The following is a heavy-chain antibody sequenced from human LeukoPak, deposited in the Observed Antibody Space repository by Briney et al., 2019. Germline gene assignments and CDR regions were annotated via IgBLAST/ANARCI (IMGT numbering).Heavy chain of an antibody. D-gene: IGHD3-3*01. CDR3: ASRLPRVLRFLEWLD. CDR1: GGSFSGYY. V-gene: IGHV4-34*01. CDR2: INHSGST. Sequence: SETLSLTCAVYGGSFSGYYWSWIRQPPGKGLEWIGEINHSGSTNYNPSLKSRVTISVDTSKNQFSLKLSSVTAADTAVYYCASRLPRVLRFLEWLDWGQGTLVTVSS. J-gene: IGHJ4*02.